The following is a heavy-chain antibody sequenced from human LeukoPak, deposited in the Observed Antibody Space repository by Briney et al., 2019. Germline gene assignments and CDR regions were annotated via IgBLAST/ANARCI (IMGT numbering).Heavy chain of an antibody. V-gene: IGHV1-69*13. CDR1: GGTFSSYA. J-gene: IGHJ4*02. CDR3: ARGRTRGWLQFPDFDY. CDR2: IIPIFGTA. Sequence: GASVKVSCKASGGTFSSYAISWVRQAPGQGLEWMGGIIPIFGTANYAQKFQGRVTITADESTSTAYMELSSLRSEDTAVYYCARGRTRGWLQFPDFDYWGQGTLVTVSS. D-gene: IGHD5-24*01.